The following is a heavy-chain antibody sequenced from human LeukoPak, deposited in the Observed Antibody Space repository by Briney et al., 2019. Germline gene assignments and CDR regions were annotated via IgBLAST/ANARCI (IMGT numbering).Heavy chain of an antibody. D-gene: IGHD3-22*01. V-gene: IGHV4-4*07. CDR3: ARRYYDSSGYYGSYYFDY. Sequence: SETLSLTCTVSGGSISSYYWSWIRQPAGKGLEWIGRIYTSGSTNYNPSLKSRVTMSVDTSKNQFSLKLSSVTAADTAVYYCARRYYDSSGYYGSYYFDYWGQGTLVTVSS. CDR2: IYTSGST. CDR1: GGSISSYY. J-gene: IGHJ4*02.